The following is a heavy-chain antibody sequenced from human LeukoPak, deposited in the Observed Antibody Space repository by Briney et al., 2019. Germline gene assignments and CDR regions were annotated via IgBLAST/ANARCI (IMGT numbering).Heavy chain of an antibody. D-gene: IGHD6-19*01. CDR1: GGSISSGGYY. CDR3: ARLAVAGPRWFDP. J-gene: IGHJ5*02. Sequence: SETLSLTCTVSGGSISSGGYYWSWIRQPAGKGLEWIGRIYTSGSTNYNPSLKSRVTISVDTSKNQFSLKLSSVTAADTAVYYCARLAVAGPRWFDPWGQGTLVTVSS. CDR2: IYTSGST. V-gene: IGHV4-61*02.